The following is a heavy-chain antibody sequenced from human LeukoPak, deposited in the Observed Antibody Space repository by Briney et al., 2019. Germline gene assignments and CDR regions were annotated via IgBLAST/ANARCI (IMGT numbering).Heavy chain of an antibody. CDR1: GGSISSSSYY. CDR2: IYYSGST. D-gene: IGHD3-9*01. CDR3: ARPSKRYKVLRYFDWSFESEFDY. V-gene: IGHV4-39*01. Sequence: PSETLSLTCTVSGGSISSSSYYWGWIRQPPGKGLEWIGSIYYSGSTYYNPSLKSRVTISVDTSKNQFSLKLSSATAADTAVYYCARPSKRYKVLRYFDWSFESEFDYWGQGTLVTVSS. J-gene: IGHJ4*02.